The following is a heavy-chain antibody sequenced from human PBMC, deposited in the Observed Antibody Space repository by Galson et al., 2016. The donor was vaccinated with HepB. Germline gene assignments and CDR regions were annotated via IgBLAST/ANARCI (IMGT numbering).Heavy chain of an antibody. CDR1: GFTFGAYA. V-gene: IGHV3-49*03. J-gene: IGHJ4*02. Sequence: SLRLSCAASGFTFGAYAVNWFRQAPGKGLEWVGFIRPKVYGATTEYAASVEGRFTISRDDSNNIAYLQMNSLKTGDTAVYFCARDSGYYESRPPFDFWGQGTLVTVSS. CDR3: ARDSGYYESRPPFDF. CDR2: IRPKVYGATT. D-gene: IGHD3-22*01.